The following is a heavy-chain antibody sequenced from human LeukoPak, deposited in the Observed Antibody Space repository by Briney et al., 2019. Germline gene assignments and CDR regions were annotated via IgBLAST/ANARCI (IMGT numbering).Heavy chain of an antibody. CDR2: IYHSGST. J-gene: IGHJ4*02. CDR1: GGSISSDGYY. CDR3: ARDSDGSSWNGLDY. V-gene: IGHV4-30-2*01. D-gene: IGHD6-13*01. Sequence: PSETLSLTCTVSGGSISSDGYYWSWIRQPPGKGLEWIGYIYHSGSTYYNPSLKSRVTISVDRSKNQFSLKLSSVTAADTAVYYCARDSDGSSWNGLDYWGQGTLVTVSS.